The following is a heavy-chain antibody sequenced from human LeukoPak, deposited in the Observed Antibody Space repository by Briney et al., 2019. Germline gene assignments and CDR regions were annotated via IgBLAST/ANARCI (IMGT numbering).Heavy chain of an antibody. CDR3: ATSRTNDY. CDR1: GFTFSSYW. CDR2: IKQDGSDK. J-gene: IGHJ4*01. D-gene: IGHD1-14*01. Sequence: GGSLRLSCAASGFTFSSYWMSWVRQAPGKGLEWVAIIKQDGSDKYYVDSVKGRFAISRDNAEKSLYLQMNSLRAEDTAVYYCATSRTNDYWGHGTLVTVSS. V-gene: IGHV3-7*03.